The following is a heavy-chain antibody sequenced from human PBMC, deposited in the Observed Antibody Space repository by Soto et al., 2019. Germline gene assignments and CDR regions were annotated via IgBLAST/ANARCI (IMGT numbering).Heavy chain of an antibody. V-gene: IGHV3-33*01. Sequence: QVQLVESGGGVVRPGTSLRLSCAATGFRFSAHGMHWVRQAPGKGLEGLAVINDGSEEGYADSVRGRFTISRDNARNILYLQRDNLRAEESALYYCAREDLFVDNGLDHWGQGTLVTVSS. CDR2: INDGSEE. J-gene: IGHJ4*02. CDR3: AREDLFVDNGLDH. D-gene: IGHD2-15*01. CDR1: GFRFSAHG.